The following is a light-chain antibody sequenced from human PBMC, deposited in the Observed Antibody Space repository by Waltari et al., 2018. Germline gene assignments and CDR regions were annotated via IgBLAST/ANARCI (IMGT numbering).Light chain of an antibody. CDR1: SSNIGSNY. CDR2: RRH. V-gene: IGLV1-47*01. J-gene: IGLJ3*02. CDR3: ATWDDSLTAWV. Sequence: QSVLAQPPSASETPGQRVTISCSGSSSNIGSNYIYWYQPLPGTAPKLLIYRRHERPSGVPERFSGSKSGTSASLAISGLRSEDEADYYCATWDDSLTAWVFGGGTKVTVV.